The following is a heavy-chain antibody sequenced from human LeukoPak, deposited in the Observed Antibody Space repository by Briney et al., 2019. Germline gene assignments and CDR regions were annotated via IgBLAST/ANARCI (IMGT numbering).Heavy chain of an antibody. CDR1: GYTFTVYY. CDR2: INPNSGGT. V-gene: IGHV1-2*06. CDR3: ARGEIVGATKLKIMPDY. D-gene: IGHD1-26*01. Sequence: ASVKVSCKASGYTFTVYYMHWVRQAPGQGLEWMGRINPNSGGTNYAQKFQGRVTMTRDTSISTAYMELSRLRSDDTAVHYCARGEIVGATKLKIMPDYWGQGTLVTVSS. J-gene: IGHJ4*02.